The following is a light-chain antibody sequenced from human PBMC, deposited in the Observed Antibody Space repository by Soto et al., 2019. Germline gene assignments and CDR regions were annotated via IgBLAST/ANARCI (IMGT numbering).Light chain of an antibody. V-gene: IGKV3-20*01. CDR3: QYYGGYYGSSPRYT. Sequence: EIVLTQSPGTLSLSPGERATLSCRASQNVSSNYLAWYQQRPGQAPRLLMYGAFIRATGIPDRISGSGSGTDFTDTISILEPEDFAVYYCQYYGGYYGSSPRYTFGQGTKLDIK. CDR1: QNVSSNY. J-gene: IGKJ2*01. CDR2: GAF.